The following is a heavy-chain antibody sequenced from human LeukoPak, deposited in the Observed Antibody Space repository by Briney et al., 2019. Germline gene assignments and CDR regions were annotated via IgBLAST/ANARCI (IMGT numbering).Heavy chain of an antibody. V-gene: IGHV4-61*02. CDR3: ARSPRPAAIQDYYYYVDV. CDR2: IYTSGST. CDR1: GGSISSGSYY. Sequence: PSQTLSLTCTVSGGSISSGSYYWSWIRQPAGKGLEWIGRIYTSGSTNYNPSLKSRVTISVDTSKNQFSLKLSSVTAADTAVYYCARSPRPAAIQDYYYYVDVWGKGTTVTVSS. J-gene: IGHJ6*03. D-gene: IGHD2-2*02.